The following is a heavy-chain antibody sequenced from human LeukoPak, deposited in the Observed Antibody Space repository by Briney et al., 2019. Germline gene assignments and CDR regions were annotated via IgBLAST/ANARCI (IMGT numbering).Heavy chain of an antibody. Sequence: SSETLSLTCTVSCGSISSYYWSWIRQPPGKGLEWIGSIYYSGSTNYNPSLKSRLTISIDTSKNQFSLKLSSVAAADTALYYCARGPWGFWCFNLWGRGTLITVSS. V-gene: IGHV4-59*01. D-gene: IGHD7-27*01. CDR1: CGSISSYY. CDR3: ARGPWGFWCFNL. J-gene: IGHJ2*01. CDR2: IYYSGST.